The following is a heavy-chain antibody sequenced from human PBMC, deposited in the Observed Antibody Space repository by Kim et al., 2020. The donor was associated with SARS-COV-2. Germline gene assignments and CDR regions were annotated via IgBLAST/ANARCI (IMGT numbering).Heavy chain of an antibody. Sequence: GGSLRLSCAASGFAFGDYAMSWVRQAPGKGLEWVSTISYSGGNTYYADSVKGRFTMSRDNSKNMLYLQMNSLRADDTAIYYCAKRGLQSFGDFWDRVDYFYAMDVWGQGTTVTVSS. CDR2: ISYSGGNT. CDR3: AKRGLQSFGDFWDRVDYFYAMDV. D-gene: IGHD3-10*01. CDR1: GFAFGDYA. V-gene: IGHV3-23*01. J-gene: IGHJ6*02.